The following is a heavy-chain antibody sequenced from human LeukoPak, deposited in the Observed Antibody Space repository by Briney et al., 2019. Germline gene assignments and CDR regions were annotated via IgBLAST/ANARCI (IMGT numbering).Heavy chain of an antibody. V-gene: IGHV3-30*18. Sequence: GGSLRLSCAASGFTFSSYGMHWVRQAPGKGLEWVAVISYDGSNKYYADSVKGRFTISRDNSKNTLYLQMNSLRAEDTAVYYCAKRGDYGGNSPFDYWGQGTLDTVSS. D-gene: IGHD4-23*01. CDR1: GFTFSSYG. J-gene: IGHJ4*02. CDR2: ISYDGSNK. CDR3: AKRGDYGGNSPFDY.